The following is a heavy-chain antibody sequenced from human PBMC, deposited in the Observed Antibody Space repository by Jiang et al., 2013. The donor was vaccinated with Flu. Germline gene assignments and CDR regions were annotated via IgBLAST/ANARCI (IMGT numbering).Heavy chain of an antibody. CDR3: ARLITMVRGVIPGSLMIDY. CDR2: IYSGGST. Sequence: VQLVESGGGLVQPGGSLRLSCAASGFTVSSNYMSWVRQAPGKGLEWVSVIYSGGSTYYADSVKGRFTISRDNSKNTLYLQMNSLRAEDTAVYYCARLITMVRGVIPGSLMIDYWGQGTLVTVSS. CDR1: GFTVSSNY. D-gene: IGHD3-10*01. J-gene: IGHJ4*02. V-gene: IGHV3-66*02.